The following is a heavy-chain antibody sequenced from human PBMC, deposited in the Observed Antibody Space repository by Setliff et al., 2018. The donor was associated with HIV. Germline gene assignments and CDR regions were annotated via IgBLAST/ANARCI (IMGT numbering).Heavy chain of an antibody. CDR2: LYYTGRA. CDR3: ARDGYNYKKGTSYMDV. CDR1: GGSINNYF. J-gene: IGHJ6*03. Sequence: SETLSLTCTVSGGSINNYFWSWIRQPPGKGLEWLGCLYYTGRANYNPSLKSRLTVSVDTSKNQFSLKLSSVTAADTAVYYCARDGYNYKKGTSYMDVWGKGTTVT. D-gene: IGHD5-12*01. V-gene: IGHV4-59*01.